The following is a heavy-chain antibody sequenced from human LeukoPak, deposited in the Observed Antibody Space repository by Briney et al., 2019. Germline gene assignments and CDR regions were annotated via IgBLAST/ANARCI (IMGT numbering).Heavy chain of an antibody. CDR1: GFTFSSYS. CDR2: INSSSSTI. D-gene: IGHD2-2*01. CDR3: ARGEDIVVVPAALAFYI. Sequence: PGGSLTLSCAASGFTFSSYSRNWVRQAPGKGLEWVSYINSSSSTIYYADSVKGRFTISRDNANNSLYLQMNSLRAEGTAVYYCARGEDIVVVPAALAFYIWGQGTMVTVSS. V-gene: IGHV3-48*01. J-gene: IGHJ3*02.